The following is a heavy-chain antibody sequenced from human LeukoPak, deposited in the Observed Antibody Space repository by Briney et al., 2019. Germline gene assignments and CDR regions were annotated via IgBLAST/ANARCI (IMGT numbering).Heavy chain of an antibody. Sequence: SETLSLTCTVSGGSISSYYWSWIRQPPGKGLEWIGYIYYSGSTNYNPSLKSRVTISVDTSKNQFSLKLSSVTAADTAVYYCARHYSNYVRWFDPWGQGTLVTVSS. D-gene: IGHD4-11*01. CDR2: IYYSGST. CDR1: GGSISSYY. V-gene: IGHV4-59*01. CDR3: ARHYSNYVRWFDP. J-gene: IGHJ5*02.